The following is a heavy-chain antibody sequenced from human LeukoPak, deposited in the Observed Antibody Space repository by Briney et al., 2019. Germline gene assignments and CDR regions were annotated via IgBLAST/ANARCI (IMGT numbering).Heavy chain of an antibody. CDR1: GGSISSSSYY. CDR3: ARGNVGRRFARYYFDY. Sequence: SETLSLTCTVSGGSISSSSYYWGWIRQPPGKGLEWIGEINHSGSTNYNPSLKSRVTISVDTSKNQFSLKLSSVTAADTAVYYCARGNVGRRFARYYFDYWGQGTLVTVSS. D-gene: IGHD3-10*02. CDR2: INHSGST. V-gene: IGHV4-39*07. J-gene: IGHJ4*02.